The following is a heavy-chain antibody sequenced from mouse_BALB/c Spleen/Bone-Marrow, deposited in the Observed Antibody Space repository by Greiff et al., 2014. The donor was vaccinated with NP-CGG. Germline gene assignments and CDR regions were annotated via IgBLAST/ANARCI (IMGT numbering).Heavy chain of an antibody. D-gene: IGHD2-4*01. CDR3: ARPLYYDYDGFAY. V-gene: IGHV5-12-2*01. Sequence: EVNLVESGGGLVQPGGSLKLSCAASGFTFSSYTMSWVRQTPEKRLEWVAYISNGGGSTYYPDTVKGRFTISRDNAKNTLYLQMSSLKSGDTAMYYCARPLYYDYDGFAYWGQGTLVTVSA. CDR1: GFTFSSYT. CDR2: ISNGGGST. J-gene: IGHJ3*01.